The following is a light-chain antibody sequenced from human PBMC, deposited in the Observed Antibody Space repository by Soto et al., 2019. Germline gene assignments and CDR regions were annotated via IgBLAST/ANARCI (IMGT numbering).Light chain of an antibody. CDR3: QQYYSYPYT. J-gene: IGKJ2*01. CDR1: QIIGSS. V-gene: IGKV1-5*01. Sequence: DIQMTQSPSTRSASLGDRVTITCRASQIIGSSLAWYQHKPGKAPKLLIYDALTLNSGVTSRYSGSESGTEFTFTISSLQPGDSATYYCQQYYSYPYTFGQGTKLEI. CDR2: DAL.